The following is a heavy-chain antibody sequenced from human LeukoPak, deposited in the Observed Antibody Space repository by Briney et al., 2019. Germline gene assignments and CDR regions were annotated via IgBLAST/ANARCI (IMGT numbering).Heavy chain of an antibody. CDR3: EDGIRYFDWSDY. V-gene: IGHV3-23*01. CDR1: GFAFSNYA. J-gene: IGHJ4*02. CDR2: ISGNGATT. D-gene: IGHD3-9*01. Sequence: GGPLRLSCAGSGFAFSNYAMNRVRQSPGKGLECVSTISGNGATTYYADSVKGRLTISRDNSKNTLSLQLNSLRADDMFFFQAEDGIRYFDWSDYWGQGTLVTVSS.